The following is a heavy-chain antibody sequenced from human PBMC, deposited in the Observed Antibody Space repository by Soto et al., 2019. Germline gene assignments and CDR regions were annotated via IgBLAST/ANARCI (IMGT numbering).Heavy chain of an antibody. D-gene: IGHD2-15*01. J-gene: IGHJ3*02. V-gene: IGHV3-23*01. CDR3: AKWTDTVIEAALAGGAFDI. Sequence: EVQLLESGGNLVQPGGSLRLSCAASGFSFSTYALTWVRQAPGKGLEWVSGISASGATTYYADSVKGRFTISRDNSKNTVFLQITSLRAEDTALYYCAKWTDTVIEAALAGGAFDIWGQGTMVTVSS. CDR2: ISASGATT. CDR1: GFSFSTYA.